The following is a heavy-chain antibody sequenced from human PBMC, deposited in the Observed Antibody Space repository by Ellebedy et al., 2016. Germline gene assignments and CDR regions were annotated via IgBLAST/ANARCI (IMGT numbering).Heavy chain of an antibody. J-gene: IGHJ4*02. Sequence: ASVKVSXXASGYTFTSYSIHWVRQAPGQGLEWMGVINPSGGSTSYAQKFQGRVTMTRDTSTSTVYMELSSLRSEDTAIYYCARVYYYGHWGQGTLVTVSS. D-gene: IGHD3-10*01. CDR1: GYTFTSYS. V-gene: IGHV1-46*01. CDR3: ARVYYYGH. CDR2: INPSGGST.